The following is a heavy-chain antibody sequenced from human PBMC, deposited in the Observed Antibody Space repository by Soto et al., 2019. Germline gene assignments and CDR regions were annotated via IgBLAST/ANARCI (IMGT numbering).Heavy chain of an antibody. J-gene: IGHJ4*02. V-gene: IGHV3-23*01. D-gene: IGHD5-12*01. Sequence: GGSLRLSCAASRFMFSRYAMSWVRQAPGKGLEWVSGISGSGGSTWYADSVKGRYIISRDNSKNMLYLQMNSLGVEDTAEYFCVKEWTPRRAFDSWGQGTQVTVSS. CDR3: VKEWTPRRAFDS. CDR2: ISGSGGST. CDR1: RFMFSRYA.